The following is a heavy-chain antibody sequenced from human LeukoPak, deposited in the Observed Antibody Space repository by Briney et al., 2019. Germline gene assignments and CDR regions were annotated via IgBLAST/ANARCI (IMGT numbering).Heavy chain of an antibody. J-gene: IGHJ4*02. Sequence: SETLSLTCAVYGGSFSGYYWTWIRPPPGKGLEWIGEINHSGSTTYKPCLKSRVTISVDTPKNHFSLRLTSVTAAHTAVYYCARGPCSTSCHRSWYFDYWGQGTLVTVSS. CDR1: GGSFSGYY. V-gene: IGHV4-34*01. CDR2: INHSGST. D-gene: IGHD2-2*01. CDR3: ARGPCSTSCHRSWYFDY.